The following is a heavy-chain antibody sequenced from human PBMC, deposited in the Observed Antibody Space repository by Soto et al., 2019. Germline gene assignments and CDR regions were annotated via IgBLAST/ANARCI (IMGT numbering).Heavy chain of an antibody. CDR3: ARAVDTAMVYPAPLDYYYYMDV. CDR2: TYYRSKWYN. J-gene: IGHJ6*03. CDR1: GDSVSSNSAA. V-gene: IGHV6-1*01. D-gene: IGHD5-18*01. Sequence: SQTLSLTCAISGDSVSSNSAAWNWIRQSPSRGLEWLGRTYYRSKWYNDYAVSVKSRITINPDTSKNQFSLQLNSVTPEDTAVYYCARAVDTAMVYPAPLDYYYYMDVWGKGTTVTVSS.